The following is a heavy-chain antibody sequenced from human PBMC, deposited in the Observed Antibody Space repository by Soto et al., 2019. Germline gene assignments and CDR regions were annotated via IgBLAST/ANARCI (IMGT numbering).Heavy chain of an antibody. CDR3: ARDGAPKYNWFDP. CDR1: GYTFTSYA. Sequence: QVQLVQSGAEVKKPGASVKVSCKASGYTFTSYAMHWVRQAPGQRLEWMGWINAGNGNTKYSQKFQGRVTITRDTSASTAYMELSSLSSEDTAVYYCARDGAPKYNWFDPWGQGTLVTVSS. V-gene: IGHV1-3*01. CDR2: INAGNGNT. D-gene: IGHD1-26*01. J-gene: IGHJ5*02.